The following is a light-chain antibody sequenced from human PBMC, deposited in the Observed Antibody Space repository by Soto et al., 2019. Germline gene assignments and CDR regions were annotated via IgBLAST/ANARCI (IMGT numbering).Light chain of an antibody. Sequence: EIVMTQSPATLSVSPGERATLSCRASQSVSSNLAWYQQKPGQAPSLLFYGASTRATGIPASFSGSGSGTEFTLTISSLQSEDFAVYYCQQYNNWPLTFGQGTKVDIK. J-gene: IGKJ1*01. CDR3: QQYNNWPLT. CDR1: QSVSSN. V-gene: IGKV3-15*01. CDR2: GAS.